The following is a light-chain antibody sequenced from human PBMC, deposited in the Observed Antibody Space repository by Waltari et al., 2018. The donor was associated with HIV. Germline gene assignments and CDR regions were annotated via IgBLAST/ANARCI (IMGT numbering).Light chain of an antibody. CDR2: SNN. V-gene: IGLV1-44*01. CDR1: SPDIGNNP. CDR3: AAWDDSLNGRV. J-gene: IGLJ2*01. Sequence: QSVLPPPPSPSGTPAQRVANTCSRPSPDIGNNPGSWYQHHPGTAPKLLIYSNNQRPSGVPDRFSVSKSGTAASLAISGLQSEDEADYYCAAWDDSLNGRVFGGGTKLTVL.